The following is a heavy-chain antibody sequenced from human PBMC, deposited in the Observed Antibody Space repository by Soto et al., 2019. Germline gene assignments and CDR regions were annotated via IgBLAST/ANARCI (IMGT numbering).Heavy chain of an antibody. D-gene: IGHD3-9*01. CDR1: GFTFSSYW. CDR2: IKQDGSEK. J-gene: IGHJ3*02. V-gene: IGHV3-7*01. Sequence: GGSLRLSCAASGFTFSSYWMSWVRQAPGKGLEWVANIKQDGSEKYYVDSVKGRFTISRDNAKNSLYLQMNSLRAEDTAVYYCARDRYDILTGYYVHDAFDIWGQGTMVTVSS. CDR3: ARDRYDILTGYYVHDAFDI.